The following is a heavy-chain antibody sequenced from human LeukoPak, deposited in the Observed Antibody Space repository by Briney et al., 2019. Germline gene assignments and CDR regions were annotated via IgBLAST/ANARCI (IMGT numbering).Heavy chain of an antibody. CDR1: GGTFSSYA. J-gene: IGHJ5*02. Sequence: SVKVSCKASGGTFSSYAISWVRQAPGQGLEWMGRIIPIFGTANYAQKFQGRVTITTDESTSTAYMELSSLRSEGTAVYYCARHPAPTGRFDPWGQGTLVTVSS. V-gene: IGHV1-69*05. CDR3: ARHPAPTGRFDP. CDR2: IIPIFGTA. D-gene: IGHD7-27*01.